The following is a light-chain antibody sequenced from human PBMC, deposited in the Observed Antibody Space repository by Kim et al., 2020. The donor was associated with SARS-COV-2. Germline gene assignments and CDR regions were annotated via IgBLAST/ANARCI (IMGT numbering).Light chain of an antibody. CDR3: CSYAGSSSLV. CDR2: GVT. CDR1: SSDVGGYTY. J-gene: IGLJ3*02. V-gene: IGLV2-11*03. Sequence: GQSVTISCTGTSSDVGGYTYGSWYQQRPGKAPKLMTYGVTERPSGVPDRFSGSKSGNTASLTISGLQAEDEADYYCCSYAGSSSLVFGGGTKVTVL.